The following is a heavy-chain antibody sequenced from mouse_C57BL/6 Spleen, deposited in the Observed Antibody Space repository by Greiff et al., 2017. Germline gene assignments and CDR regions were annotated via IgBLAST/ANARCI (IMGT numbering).Heavy chain of an antibody. CDR2: IYPSDSET. CDR3: AIYYSNYDYAMDY. Sequence: VQLQQPGAELVRPGSSVKLSCKASGYTFTSYWMDWVKQRPGQGLEWIGNIYPSDSETHYNQKFKDKATLTVDKSSSTAYMQLSSLTSEDSAVYYCAIYYSNYDYAMDYWGQGTSVTVSS. D-gene: IGHD2-5*01. V-gene: IGHV1-61*01. J-gene: IGHJ4*01. CDR1: GYTFTSYW.